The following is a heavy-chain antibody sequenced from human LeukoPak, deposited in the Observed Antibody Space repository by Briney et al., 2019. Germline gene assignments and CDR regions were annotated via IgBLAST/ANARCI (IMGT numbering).Heavy chain of an antibody. V-gene: IGHV4-4*07. D-gene: IGHD3-3*01. CDR3: ARGVSMEWLSNYYYYYMDV. CDR2: IYTSGST. CDR1: GGSISSYY. J-gene: IGHJ6*03. Sequence: SEALSLTCTVSGGSISSYYWSWIRQPAGKGLEWIGRIYTSGSTNYNPSLKSRVTMSVDTSKNQFSLKLSSVTAADTAVYYCARGVSMEWLSNYYYYYMDVWGKGTTVTVSS.